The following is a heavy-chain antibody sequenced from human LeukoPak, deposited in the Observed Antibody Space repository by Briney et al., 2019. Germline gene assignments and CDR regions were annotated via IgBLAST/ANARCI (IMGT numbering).Heavy chain of an antibody. V-gene: IGHV1-18*01. J-gene: IGHJ4*02. Sequence: ASVKVSCKASGYTFTSYGISWVRQAPGQGLEWMGWISAYNGNTNYAQKLQGRVTMTTDTSTSTAYMELRSLRSDDTAVYYCARDPKRGLGSSSWYYFDYWGQGTLVTVSS. CDR2: ISAYNGNT. D-gene: IGHD6-13*01. CDR1: GYTFTSYG. CDR3: ARDPKRGLGSSSWYYFDY.